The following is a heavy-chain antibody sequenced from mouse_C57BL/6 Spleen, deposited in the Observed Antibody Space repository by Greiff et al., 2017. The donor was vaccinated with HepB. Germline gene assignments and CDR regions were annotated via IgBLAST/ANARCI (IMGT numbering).Heavy chain of an antibody. D-gene: IGHD2-5*01. CDR2: IYPRSGNT. CDR3: ASSDYSNTGWFAY. Sequence: QVQLKQSGAELARPGASVKLSCKASGYTFTSYGISWVKQRTGQGLEWIGEIYPRSGNTYYNEKFKGKATLTADKSSSTAYMELRSLTSEDSAVYFCASSDYSNTGWFAYWGQGTLVTVSA. J-gene: IGHJ3*01. V-gene: IGHV1-81*01. CDR1: GYTFTSYG.